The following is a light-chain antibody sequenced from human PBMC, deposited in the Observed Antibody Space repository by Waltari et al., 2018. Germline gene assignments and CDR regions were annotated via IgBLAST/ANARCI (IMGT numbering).Light chain of an antibody. J-gene: IGLJ2*01. Sequence: SYELTQPPSVSVSPGQTASITCFGDKLGEKFISWYQQKPGQAPINGIFQDQRRPAGISGRFSGSTSGNTATLTISETQPFDEADFYCQAWDRGTVIFGGGTKLAVL. V-gene: IGLV3-1*01. CDR1: KLGEKF. CDR2: QDQ. CDR3: QAWDRGTVI.